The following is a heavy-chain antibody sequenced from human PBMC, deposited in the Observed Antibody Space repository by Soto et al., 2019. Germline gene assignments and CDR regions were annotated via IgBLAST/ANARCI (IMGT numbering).Heavy chain of an antibody. D-gene: IGHD2-2*01. CDR1: GYTFTGYY. CDR2: INPNSGGT. V-gene: IGHV1-2*04. Sequence: ASVKVSCKASGYTFTGYYMHWVRQAPGQGLEWVGWINPNSGGTNYAQKFQGWVTMTRDTSISTAYMELSRLRSDDTAVYYCARERYCSSTSCYPRRDAFDIWGQGTMVTVS. J-gene: IGHJ3*02. CDR3: ARERYCSSTSCYPRRDAFDI.